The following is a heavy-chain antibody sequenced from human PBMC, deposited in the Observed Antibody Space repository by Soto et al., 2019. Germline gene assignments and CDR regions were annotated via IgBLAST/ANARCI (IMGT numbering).Heavy chain of an antibody. CDR1: GGSISSSSYY. V-gene: IGHV4-39*01. CDR3: ARAVSYYYDSSGYPPKHYDAFDI. J-gene: IGHJ3*02. D-gene: IGHD3-22*01. CDR2: IYYSGST. Sequence: SETLSLTCAVSGGSISSSSYYWGWIRQPPGKGLEWIGSIYYSGSTYYNPSLKSRVTVSVDTSKNQFSLKLSSVTAADTAVYYCARAVSYYYDSSGYPPKHYDAFDIWGQGTMVTVSS.